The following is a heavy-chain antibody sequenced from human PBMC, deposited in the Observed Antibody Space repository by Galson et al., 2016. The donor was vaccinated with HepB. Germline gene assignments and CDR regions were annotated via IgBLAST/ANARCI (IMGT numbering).Heavy chain of an antibody. J-gene: IGHJ4*02. D-gene: IGHD3-10*01. Sequence: SLRLSCAGSGFVFSNYWMIWVRQAPGKGLEWVANINQDGSETHYVDSVKGRFTISRDNAKDSLYLQVNSLRVEDTAVYYCARGRSHAYWGQGTPVTVSS. CDR1: GFVFSNYW. CDR3: ARGRSHAY. V-gene: IGHV3-7*01. CDR2: INQDGSET.